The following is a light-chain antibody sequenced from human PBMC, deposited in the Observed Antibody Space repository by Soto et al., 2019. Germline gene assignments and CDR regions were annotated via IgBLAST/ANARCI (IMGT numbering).Light chain of an antibody. Sequence: EIVLTQSPATLSLSPGERATLSCRASQSVNTYLAWYQQRPGQAPRLLMYDASNRATGIPARFSGRGSGTDFALTIDSLEPEDVAVYYCQQRGNWPLTFGGGTKVEIK. V-gene: IGKV3-11*01. J-gene: IGKJ4*01. CDR2: DAS. CDR3: QQRGNWPLT. CDR1: QSVNTY.